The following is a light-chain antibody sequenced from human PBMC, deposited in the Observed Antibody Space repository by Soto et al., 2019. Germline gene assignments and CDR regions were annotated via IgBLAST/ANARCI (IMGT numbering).Light chain of an antibody. Sequence: DIQMTQSPSALTASVGDRVTITCRASQSVNSWVAWYQQKSGKAPNLLIYRASTLENGVPLRFSGSGPETEFTLTISSLQPEDSATYYCQQYKTYWTFGQGTKVDIK. CDR1: QSVNSW. CDR3: QQYKTYWT. J-gene: IGKJ1*01. V-gene: IGKV1-5*03. CDR2: RAS.